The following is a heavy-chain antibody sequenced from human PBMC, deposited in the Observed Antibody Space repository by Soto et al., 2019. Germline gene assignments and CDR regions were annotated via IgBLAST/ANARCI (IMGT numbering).Heavy chain of an antibody. CDR3: ASGQQLVRNY. CDR1: GGSISSGGYS. Sequence: SETLSLTCAVSGGSISSGGYSWSWIRQPPGKGLEWIGYIYHSGSTYYNPSPKSRVTISVDRSKNQFSLKLSSVTAADTAVYYCASGQQLVRNYWGQGTLVTVSS. CDR2: IYHSGST. D-gene: IGHD6-13*01. J-gene: IGHJ4*02. V-gene: IGHV4-30-2*01.